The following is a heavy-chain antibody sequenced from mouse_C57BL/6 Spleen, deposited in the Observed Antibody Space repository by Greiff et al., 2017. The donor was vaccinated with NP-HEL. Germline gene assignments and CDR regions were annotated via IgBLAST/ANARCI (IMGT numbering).Heavy chain of an antibody. CDR3: ARYDYGWYFDV. Sequence: QVQLKESGPELVKPGASVKISCKASGYAFTSSWMNWVKQRPGTGLEWIGRIYPGDGDTNYNGKFKGKATLTADKSSSTAYMQLSSLTSEDSAVYFCARYDYGWYFDVWGTGTTVTVSS. J-gene: IGHJ1*03. D-gene: IGHD2-4*01. V-gene: IGHV1-82*01. CDR1: GYAFTSSW. CDR2: IYPGDGDT.